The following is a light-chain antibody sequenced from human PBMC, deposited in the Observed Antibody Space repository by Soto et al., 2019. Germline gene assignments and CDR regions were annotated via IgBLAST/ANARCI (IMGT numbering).Light chain of an antibody. CDR3: QQYGGLPYT. CDR1: QTISSDY. CDR2: GAY. Sequence: EIVLAQSPATLSLSPGETATLSCRASQTISSDYLAWYQHKPGQAPSLLIYGAYTRAAGISARYSGGGSGTDFTLSISRLEPGDFAVYYCQQYGGLPYTFGQGTKLLIK. J-gene: IGKJ2*01. V-gene: IGKV3-20*01.